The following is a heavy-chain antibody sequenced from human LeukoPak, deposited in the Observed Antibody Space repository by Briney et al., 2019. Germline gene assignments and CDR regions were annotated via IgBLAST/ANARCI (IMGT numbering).Heavy chain of an antibody. Sequence: KPGGSLRLSCAASGFTFDDYGMSWVRQAPGKGLEWVSSISSSSSYIYYADSVKGRFTISRDNAKNSLYLQMNSLRAEDTAVYYCARDGGSGNPVFVHDYWGQGTLVTVSS. D-gene: IGHD3-16*01. J-gene: IGHJ4*02. CDR2: ISSSSSYI. CDR1: GFTFDDYG. V-gene: IGHV3-21*01. CDR3: ARDGGSGNPVFVHDY.